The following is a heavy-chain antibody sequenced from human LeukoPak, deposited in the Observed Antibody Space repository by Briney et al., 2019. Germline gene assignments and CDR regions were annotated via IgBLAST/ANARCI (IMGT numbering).Heavy chain of an antibody. J-gene: IGHJ5*02. V-gene: IGHV1-69*04. CDR2: IIPILGIA. D-gene: IGHD3-10*01. Sequence: ASVKVSCKASGGTFSSYAISWVRQAPGQGLEWMGRIIPILGIANYAQKFQGRVTITADKSTSTAYMELSSLRSEDTAVYYCARGNNYGSAQSRFDPWGQGTLVTVSS. CDR3: ARGNNYGSAQSRFDP. CDR1: GGTFSSYA.